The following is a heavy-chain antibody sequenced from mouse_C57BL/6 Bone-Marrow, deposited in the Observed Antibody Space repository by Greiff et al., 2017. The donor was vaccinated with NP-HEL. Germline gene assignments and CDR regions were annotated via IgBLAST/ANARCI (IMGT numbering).Heavy chain of an antibody. CDR3: SRGDVYYYVWFSY. CDR2: INPSSGYT. Sequence: VQLQQPGAELAKPGASVKLSCKASGYTFTSYWMHWVKQRPGQGLEWLGYINPSSGYTKYNQKFKDKATLTVDKYSSTAYMQLSSLPYEDSAVYFCSRGDVYYYVWFSYWGQGTLVTVSA. CDR1: GYTFTSYW. V-gene: IGHV1-7*01. J-gene: IGHJ3*01. D-gene: IGHD1-1*01.